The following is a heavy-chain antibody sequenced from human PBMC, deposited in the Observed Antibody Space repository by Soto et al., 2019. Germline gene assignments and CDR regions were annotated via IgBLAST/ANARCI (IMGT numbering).Heavy chain of an antibody. CDR2: ISYEGSNT. CDR1: GFNFDTYG. D-gene: IGHD1-1*01. J-gene: IGHJ6*02. Sequence: SLRLSCLASGFNFDTYGIHWVRQAPGKGLQWVALISYEGSNTYYADSVRGRFTISRDNSKNTLYLQMSSLRPDDAGVYYCARVTPGNNLYYFSGLDVWGQGTSVTVSS. CDR3: ARVTPGNNLYYFSGLDV. V-gene: IGHV3-30-3*01.